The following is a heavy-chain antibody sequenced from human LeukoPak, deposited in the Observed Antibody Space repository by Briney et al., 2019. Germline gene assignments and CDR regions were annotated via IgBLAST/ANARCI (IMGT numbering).Heavy chain of an antibody. CDR1: GGSFSGYH. D-gene: IGHD5-18*01. CDR3: ARWERGYSFFDY. V-gene: IGHV4-34*01. Sequence: SETLSLTCAVYGGSFSGYHWSWIRQFPGKGLEWIGEINYSGSTTNYNPSLKSRVTISVDTSKNQFSLKLSSVTAADTAVYYCARWERGYSFFDYWGQGTLVTVSS. J-gene: IGHJ4*02. CDR2: INYSGST.